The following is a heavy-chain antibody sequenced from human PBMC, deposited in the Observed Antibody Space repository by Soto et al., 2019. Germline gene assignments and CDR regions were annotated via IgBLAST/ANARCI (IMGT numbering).Heavy chain of an antibody. CDR3: TTENYDFWSGYYVYFDY. J-gene: IGHJ4*02. D-gene: IGHD3-3*01. CDR2: IKSKTDGGTT. CDR1: GFTFSNAW. V-gene: IGHV3-15*07. Sequence: EVQLVESGGGLVKPGGSLRLSCAASGFTFSNAWMNWVRQAPGKGLEWVGRIKSKTDGGTTDYAAHVKGRFTISRDDSKNTLYLQMNSLKTEDTAVYYCTTENYDFWSGYYVYFDYWGQGTLVTVSS.